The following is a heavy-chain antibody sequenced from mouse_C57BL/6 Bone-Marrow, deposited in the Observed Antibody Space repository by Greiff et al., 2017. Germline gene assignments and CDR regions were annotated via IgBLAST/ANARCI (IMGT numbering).Heavy chain of an antibody. CDR3: AREGSHSDAMDY. CDR1: GYTFTSYG. D-gene: IGHD6-1*01. J-gene: IGHJ4*01. V-gene: IGHV1-81*01. CDR2: IYPRSGNT. Sequence: VQLQQSGAELARPGASVKLSCKASGYTFTSYGISWVKQRTGQGLEWIGEIYPRSGNTYYNEKFKGKATLTVDTASSTAYMQLSSLTSEYSAVYYCAREGSHSDAMDYWGQGTSVTVSS.